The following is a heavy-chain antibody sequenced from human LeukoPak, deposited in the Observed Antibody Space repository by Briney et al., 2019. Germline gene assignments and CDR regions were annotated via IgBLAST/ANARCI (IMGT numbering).Heavy chain of an antibody. CDR3: ARARGESSPWSWGPYYYYGMDV. V-gene: IGHV4-59*01. Sequence: PSETLSLTCTVSGGSISSCYWSWIRQPPGKGLEWIGYIYYSGSTNYNPSLKSRVTISVDTSKNQFSLRLSSVTAADTAVYYCARARGESSPWSWGPYYYYGMDVWGQGTTVTVSS. D-gene: IGHD7-27*01. J-gene: IGHJ6*02. CDR2: IYYSGST. CDR1: GGSISSCY.